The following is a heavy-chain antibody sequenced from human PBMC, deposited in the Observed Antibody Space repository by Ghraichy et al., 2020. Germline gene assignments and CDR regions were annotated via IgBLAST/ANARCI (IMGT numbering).Heavy chain of an antibody. J-gene: IGHJ6*02. CDR1: GGSFSGYY. CDR3: ARGRVVLPAAIGVYGMDV. D-gene: IGHD2-2*02. V-gene: IGHV4-34*01. Sequence: SETLSLTCAVYGGSFSGYYWSWIRQPPGKGLEYIGEINHSGITNYNPSLKSRVTISVDTSKNQFSLKLSSVTAADTAVYYCARGRVVLPAAIGVYGMDVWGQGTTVTVSS. CDR2: INHSGIT.